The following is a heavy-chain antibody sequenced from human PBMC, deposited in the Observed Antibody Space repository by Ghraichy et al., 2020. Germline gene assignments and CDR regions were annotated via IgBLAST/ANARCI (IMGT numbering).Heavy chain of an antibody. J-gene: IGHJ4*02. CDR3: ARGNYGDSSFDY. V-gene: IGHV3-64*01. CDR2: ISSNGGST. Sequence: GSLRLSCAASGFTFSNYTIHWVRQAPGKGLEYVSAISSNGGSTYYANSVKGRFTISRDNSKNTLYLQMGSLRAEDMAVYYCARGNYGDSSFDYWGQGTLVTVSS. D-gene: IGHD4-17*01. CDR1: GFTFSNYT.